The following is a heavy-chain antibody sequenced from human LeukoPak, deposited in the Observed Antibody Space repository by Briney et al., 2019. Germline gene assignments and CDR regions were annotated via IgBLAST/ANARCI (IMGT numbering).Heavy chain of an antibody. V-gene: IGHV4-39*07. CDR3: ARVYLREVVVVALATALLINYFDY. CDR2: IYYSGST. D-gene: IGHD2-15*01. CDR1: GGSISSSSYY. Sequence: SETLSLTCTVSGGSISSSSYYWGWIRQPPGKGLEWIGSIYYSGSTYYNPSLKSRVTISVDTSKNRFSLKLSSVTAADTAVYYCARVYLREVVVVALATALLINYFDYWGQGTLVTVSS. J-gene: IGHJ4*02.